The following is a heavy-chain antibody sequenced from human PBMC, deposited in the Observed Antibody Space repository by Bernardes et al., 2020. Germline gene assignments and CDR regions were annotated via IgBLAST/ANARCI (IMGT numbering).Heavy chain of an antibody. CDR1: GFTFSSYG. J-gene: IGHJ4*02. V-gene: IGHV3-30*18. Sequence: GGSLRLSCAASGFTFSSYGMHWVRQAPGKGLEWVAVISYDGSNKYYADSVKGRFTISRDNSKNTLYQQMNSLRAEDTAVYYCAKMHSITSGGDYWGQGTLVTVSS. CDR3: AKMHSITSGGDY. D-gene: IGHD3-10*01. CDR2: ISYDGSNK.